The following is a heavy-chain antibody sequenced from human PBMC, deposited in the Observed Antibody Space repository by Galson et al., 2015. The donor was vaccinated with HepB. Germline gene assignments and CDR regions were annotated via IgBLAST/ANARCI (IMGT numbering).Heavy chain of an antibody. CDR3: ARGGLRAVAGTKGDY. V-gene: IGHV3-30*03. CDR2: MSYDGTNK. CDR1: GFTLSTYS. D-gene: IGHD6-19*01. J-gene: IGHJ4*02. Sequence: SLRLSCAASGFTLSTYSMYWVRQAPGKGLEWVSVMSYDGTNKYYGGSVKGRFTVSSDTSKNTMFLQMNSLTIDDTAMYYCARGGLRAVAGTKGDYWGQGTLVTVAS.